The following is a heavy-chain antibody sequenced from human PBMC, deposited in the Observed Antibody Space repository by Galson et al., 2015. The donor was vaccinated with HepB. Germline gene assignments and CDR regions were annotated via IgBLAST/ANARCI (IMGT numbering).Heavy chain of an antibody. Sequence: SVKVSCKASGGNLNNFAITWVRKAPGQGLEWVGRIITAFGAANYAQKFQGRLTISADKSTGTAYMDLTNLRSEDTAVYYCARQDYYGSGTYPHWYGLDVWGQGTTVTVSS. CDR1: GGNLNNFA. D-gene: IGHD3-10*01. CDR2: IITAFGAA. CDR3: ARQDYYGSGTYPHWYGLDV. J-gene: IGHJ6*01. V-gene: IGHV1-69*06.